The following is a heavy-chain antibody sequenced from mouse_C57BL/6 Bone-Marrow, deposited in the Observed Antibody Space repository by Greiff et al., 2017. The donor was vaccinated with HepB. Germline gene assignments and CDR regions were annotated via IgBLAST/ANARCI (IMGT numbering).Heavy chain of an antibody. J-gene: IGHJ2*01. D-gene: IGHD1-1*01. CDR1: GYTFTSYW. V-gene: IGHV1-50*01. Sequence: VQLQQPGAELVKPGASVKLSCKASGYTFTSYWMQWVKQRPGQGLEWIGEIDPSDSYTNYNQKFKGKATLTVDTSSSTAYMQLSSLTSEDSAVYYCARWAAFITTVVDYWGQGTTLTVSS. CDR3: ARWAAFITTVVDY. CDR2: IDPSDSYT.